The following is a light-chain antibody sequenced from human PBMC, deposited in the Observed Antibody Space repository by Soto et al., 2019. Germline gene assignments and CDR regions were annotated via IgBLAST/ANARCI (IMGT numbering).Light chain of an antibody. CDR2: EVS. Sequence: QSVLTQPASVSGSPGQSITISCTGTSSDAGASNFVSWYQQHPNKAPKLLIYEVSDRSLGVSHRFSGSKSGNTASLTISGLQADDEADYYCISSTSINTLLLFGGGTKVTVL. CDR1: SSDAGASNF. CDR3: ISSTSINTLLL. V-gene: IGLV2-14*01. J-gene: IGLJ2*01.